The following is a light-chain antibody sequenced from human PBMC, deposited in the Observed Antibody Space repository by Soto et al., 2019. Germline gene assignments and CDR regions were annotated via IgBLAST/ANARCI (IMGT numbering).Light chain of an antibody. Sequence: QSALTQPASVSGSPGQSITISCTGTSSDVGAYNYVSWYQHQPGNAPKVMIYEVSNRPSGVSNRFSGSKSGDTASLTISGLEAEDEAEYHCSSYAGTSTFAVFGAGTKLTVL. CDR2: EVS. V-gene: IGLV2-14*01. J-gene: IGLJ3*02. CDR3: SSYAGTSTFAV. CDR1: SSDVGAYNY.